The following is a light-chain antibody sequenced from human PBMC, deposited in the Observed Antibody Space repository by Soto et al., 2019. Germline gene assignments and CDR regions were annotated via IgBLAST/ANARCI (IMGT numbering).Light chain of an antibody. CDR1: QSISTN. Sequence: IVLTQSPGTLSLSPGERATLSCRASQSISTNLAWYQQKPGQAPRLLISGASTRATGVPARFRGSGSGTEFTLIISSLQSEDFAVYYCQQYNNWPPYTFGQGTKVDI. V-gene: IGKV3-15*01. CDR3: QQYNNWPPYT. J-gene: IGKJ2*01. CDR2: GAS.